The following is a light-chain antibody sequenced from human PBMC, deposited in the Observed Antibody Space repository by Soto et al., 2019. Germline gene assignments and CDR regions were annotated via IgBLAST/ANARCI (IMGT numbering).Light chain of an antibody. Sequence: EIVLTQSPGTLSLSPGERATLSCRASQSVSSRYLAWYQQKPGQAPSLLIYGASSRATGIPDRFSGGGSGTDFTLTISRLEPEDFAVYYCQRYGSSPPYTFGQGTKLEIK. J-gene: IGKJ2*01. V-gene: IGKV3-20*01. CDR2: GAS. CDR3: QRYGSSPPYT. CDR1: QSVSSRY.